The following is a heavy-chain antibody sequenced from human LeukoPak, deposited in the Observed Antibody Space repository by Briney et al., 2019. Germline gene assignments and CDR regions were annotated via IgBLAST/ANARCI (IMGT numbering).Heavy chain of an antibody. J-gene: IGHJ4*02. D-gene: IGHD2-2*01. V-gene: IGHV5-51*01. CDR3: AGPATFCIRTICTFPH. CDR2: IYPGDSDT. CDR1: GYSFTNYW. Sequence: GASLKICCKGSGYSFTNYWIGWVRPLPGKLLEWMGIIYPGDSDTSYSPSFQGQVTISADKSISTAYLQWSSLKASDSAMYYCAGPATFCIRTICTFPHWGQGTLVTVSS.